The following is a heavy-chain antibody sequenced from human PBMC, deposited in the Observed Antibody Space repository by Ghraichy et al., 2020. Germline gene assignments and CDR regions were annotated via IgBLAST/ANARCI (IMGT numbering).Heavy chain of an antibody. CDR2: ISSSSSHI. J-gene: IGHJ6*02. CDR3: ARDRGGPDYYGSGSPTYFFDYGMDV. CDR1: GFTFSTYS. Sequence: GGSLRLSCAVSGFTFSTYSMNWVRQAPGKGLEWVSSISSSSSHISYADSVKGRFTLSRDNAKNSLFLQMNSLRAEDTAVYYCARDRGGPDYYGSGSPTYFFDYGMDVWGQGTTVTVSS. V-gene: IGHV3-21*01. D-gene: IGHD3-10*01.